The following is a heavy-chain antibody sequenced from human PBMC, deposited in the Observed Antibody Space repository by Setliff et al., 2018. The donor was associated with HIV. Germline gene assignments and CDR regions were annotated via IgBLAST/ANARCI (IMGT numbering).Heavy chain of an antibody. CDR2: ISYDGGRK. V-gene: IGHV3-33*08. CDR1: GFTFTKYG. J-gene: IGHJ6*03. CDR3: SAFEMWGQGTMVTVSLTTVTTRGDYMDV. D-gene: IGHD4-17*01. Sequence: GSLRLSCVTSGFTFTKYGLHWVRQAPGKGLEWVAVISYDGGRKDYAESVNGRFTISRDDSKSTLYLQMNSLRVEDTAVYYCSAFEMWGQGTMVTVSLTTVTTRGDYMDVWGKGTTVTVS.